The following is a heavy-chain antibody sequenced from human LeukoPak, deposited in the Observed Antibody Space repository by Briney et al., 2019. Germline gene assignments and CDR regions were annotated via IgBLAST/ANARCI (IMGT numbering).Heavy chain of an antibody. CDR1: GGTFSSYA. D-gene: IGHD3-10*01. CDR3: ARGSMVREVIATADRGFDP. V-gene: IGHV1-69*13. CDR2: IIPIFGTA. J-gene: IGHJ5*02. Sequence: ASVKVSCKASGGTFSSYAISWVRQAPGQGLEWMGGIIPIFGTANYAQKFQGRVTITADESTSTAYMELSSLRSEDTAVYYCARGSMVREVIATADRGFDPWGQGTLVTVSS.